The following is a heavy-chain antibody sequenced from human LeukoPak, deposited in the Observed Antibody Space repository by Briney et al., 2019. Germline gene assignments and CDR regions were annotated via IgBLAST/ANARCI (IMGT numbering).Heavy chain of an antibody. J-gene: IGHJ4*02. V-gene: IGHV4-39*07. Sequence: SETLSLTCTVSGDSISSSYYYWGWIRQPPGRGLEWIGSMFYSGSTYYSPSLMSRVTISVDTSKNQFSLILRSVTAADTAVYYCARAPHFFDTSGSRYYFDYWGQGALVTVSS. CDR2: MFYSGST. CDR3: ARAPHFFDTSGSRYYFDY. CDR1: GDSISSSYYY. D-gene: IGHD3-22*01.